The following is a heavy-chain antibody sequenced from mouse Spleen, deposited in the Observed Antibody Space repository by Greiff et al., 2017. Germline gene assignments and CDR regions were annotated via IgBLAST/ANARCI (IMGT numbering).Heavy chain of an antibody. V-gene: IGHV5-15*01. CDR2: ISNLAYSF. CDR3: ARHGGYGFDY. J-gene: IGHJ2*01. CDR1: GFTFSDYG. Sequence: EVQLVEPGGGLVQPGGSLNLSCAASGFTFSDYGMAWVRQAPGKGPEWVAFISNLAYSFYYADTVTGRFTISRENAKTTLYLEMSSLRSEDTAMYYCARHGGYGFDYWGQGTTLTVSS. D-gene: IGHD2-2*01.